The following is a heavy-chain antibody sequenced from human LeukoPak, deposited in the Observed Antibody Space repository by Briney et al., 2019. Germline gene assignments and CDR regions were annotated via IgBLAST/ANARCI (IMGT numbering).Heavy chain of an antibody. CDR2: IIHSGNS. CDR3: ARRARFGDGWVFDY. Sequence: SETLSLTCAVYGGSFSDYYWSWIRQSPGKGLEWIGEIIHSGNSNYNAFLKSRVAISVDTSKNQFSLKLSAVTAADTAVYYCARRARFGDGWVFDYWGQGTLVTVSS. V-gene: IGHV4-34*12. D-gene: IGHD5-24*01. CDR1: GGSFSDYY. J-gene: IGHJ4*02.